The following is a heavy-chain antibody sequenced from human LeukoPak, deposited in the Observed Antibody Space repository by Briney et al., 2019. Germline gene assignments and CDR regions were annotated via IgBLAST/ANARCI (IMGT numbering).Heavy chain of an antibody. CDR2: ISSSSSYI. CDR3: ARDLLGPLDL. J-gene: IGHJ4*02. CDR1: GFTFSRYS. V-gene: IGHV3-21*01. Sequence: PGGSLRLSSAASGFTFSRYSMNWVRQAPGKGLEWVSSISSSSSYIYYADSVKGRFTIPRDNAKNSLYLQMNSRRAEDTAVYYCARDLLGPLDLWGQGTLVTVSS.